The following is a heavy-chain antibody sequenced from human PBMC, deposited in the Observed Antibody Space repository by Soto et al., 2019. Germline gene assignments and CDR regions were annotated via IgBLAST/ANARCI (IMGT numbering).Heavy chain of an antibody. CDR1: GASISSSY. CDR2: IYYTGST. J-gene: IGHJ4*02. CDR3: ARYYGASDY. V-gene: IGHV4-59*01. D-gene: IGHD4-17*01. Sequence: SETLSLTCTVSGASISSSYWSWIRQPPGKGLEWIGYIYYTGSTNYNPSLKSRVTISLDTSKNQFSLNLRSVTAADTAVYYCARYYGASDYWGQGTLVTVSS.